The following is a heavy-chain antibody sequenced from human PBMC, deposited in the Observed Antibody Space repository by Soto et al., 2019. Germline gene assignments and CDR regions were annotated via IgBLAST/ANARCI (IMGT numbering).Heavy chain of an antibody. D-gene: IGHD1-26*01. CDR3: ATPPTRVGATGYAFDI. CDR2: IDPSDSYT. CDR1: GYSFTSYW. V-gene: IGHV5-10-1*01. Sequence: PGESLKISCKGSGYSFTSYWISWVRQMPGKGLEWMGRIDPSDSYTNYSPSFQGHVTISADKSISTAYLQWSSLKASDTAMYYCATPPTRVGATGYAFDIWGQGTMVTVSS. J-gene: IGHJ3*02.